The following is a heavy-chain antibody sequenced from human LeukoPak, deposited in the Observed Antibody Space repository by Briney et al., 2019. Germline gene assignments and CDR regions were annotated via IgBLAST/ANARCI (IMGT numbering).Heavy chain of an antibody. CDR2: ISAYKGNT. D-gene: IGHD3-22*01. CDR3: ARGIPYYYDNSGYDCAFDI. CDR1: GYTFTSNG. V-gene: IGHV1-18*01. Sequence: ASVKVSCKASGYTFTSNGISWVRQAPGQGLEWMGWISAYKGNTNYAQKLQGRVTMTTDTSTSTAYMELRSLRSDDTAVYYCARGIPYYYDNSGYDCAFDIWGQGTMVTVSS. J-gene: IGHJ3*02.